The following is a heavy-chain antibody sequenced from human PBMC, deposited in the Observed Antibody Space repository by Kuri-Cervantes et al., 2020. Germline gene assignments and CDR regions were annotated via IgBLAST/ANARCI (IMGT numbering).Heavy chain of an antibody. J-gene: IGHJ4*02. Sequence: GESMQISCAASGFTFSSYSMNWVRQAPGKGLEWVSSISSSSSYIYYADSVKGRSTISKDNAKNSLYLQMNSLRAEDTAVYYCARVPSHHYGEYYFDYWGQGTLVTVSS. CDR3: ARVPSHHYGEYYFDY. CDR2: ISSSSSYI. D-gene: IGHD3-10*01. V-gene: IGHV3-21*01. CDR1: GFTFSSYS.